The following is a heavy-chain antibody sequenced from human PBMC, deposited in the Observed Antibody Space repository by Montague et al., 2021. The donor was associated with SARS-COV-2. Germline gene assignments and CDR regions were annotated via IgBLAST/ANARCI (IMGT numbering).Heavy chain of an antibody. V-gene: IGHV4-34*01. D-gene: IGHD3-22*01. Sequence: SETLSLTCAVYGGSVSDYYWSWIRQPPGKGLEWIGEINHSGSTNYNPSLKGRVTTSVDTSKNQFSLKLTSVTAADTAVYYCARGPRITMIVVVITDIWFDPWGQGTLVTVSS. CDR1: GGSVSDYY. J-gene: IGHJ5*02. CDR2: INHSGST. CDR3: ARGPRITMIVVVITDIWFDP.